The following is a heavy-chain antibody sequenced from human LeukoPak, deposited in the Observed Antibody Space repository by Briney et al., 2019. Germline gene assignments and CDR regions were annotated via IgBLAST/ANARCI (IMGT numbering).Heavy chain of an antibody. CDR3: ARDYYGSGSYPDY. J-gene: IGHJ4*02. CDR2: ICYDGSNK. Sequence: GGSLRLSCAVSGFTFSRDGMHGVREAPGEGGGWVGVICYDGSNKPSAHSLKGRFTISTDNSNNPLYLQMNSLRAADTAVYYCARDYYGSGSYPDYWGQGTLVTVSS. V-gene: IGHV3-33*01. D-gene: IGHD3-10*01. CDR1: GFTFSRDG.